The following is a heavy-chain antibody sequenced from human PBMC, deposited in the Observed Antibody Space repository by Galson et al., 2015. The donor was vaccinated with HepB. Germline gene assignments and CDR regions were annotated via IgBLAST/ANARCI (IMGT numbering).Heavy chain of an antibody. CDR3: AREVTTVNTRSYDV. CDR1: GGTFSTDE. J-gene: IGHJ3*01. CDR2: IVPVFGTA. Sequence: SVKVSCKASGGTFSTDEINWVRQAPGQGLEWMGGIVPVFGTANYAEKFQGRVTITADESTNTGYMELNSLRSEDTAVYYCAREVTTVNTRSYDVWGQGTMLIVSS. V-gene: IGHV1-69*13. D-gene: IGHD4-17*01.